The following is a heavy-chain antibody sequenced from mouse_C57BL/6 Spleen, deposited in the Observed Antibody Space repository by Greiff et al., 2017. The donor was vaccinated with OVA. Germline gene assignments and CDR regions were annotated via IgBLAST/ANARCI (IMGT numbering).Heavy chain of an antibody. CDR2: IYPGNSDT. D-gene: IGHD1-1*01. CDR1: GYTFTSYW. J-gene: IGHJ3*01. V-gene: IGHV1-5*01. Sequence: DVQLQQSGTVLARPGASVKMSCKTSGYTFTSYWMHWVKQRPGQGLEWIGAIYPGNSDTSYNQKFKGKAKLTAVTSASTAYMELSSLTNEDSAVYYCTREDTTGRFAYWGQGTLVTVSA. CDR3: TREDTTGRFAY.